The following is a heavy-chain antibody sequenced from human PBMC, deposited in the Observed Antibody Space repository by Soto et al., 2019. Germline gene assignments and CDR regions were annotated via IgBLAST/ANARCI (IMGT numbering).Heavy chain of an antibody. CDR2: ISSSSSYI. D-gene: IGHD3-10*01. V-gene: IGHV3-21*01. CDR3: ARYYYGSGSPEPYYGMDV. Sequence: GGSLRLSCAASGFTFSSYSMNWVRQAPGKGLEWVLSISSSSSYIYYADSVKGRFTISRDNAKNSLYLQMNSLRAEDTAVYYCARYYYGSGSPEPYYGMDVWGQGTTVTSP. CDR1: GFTFSSYS. J-gene: IGHJ6*02.